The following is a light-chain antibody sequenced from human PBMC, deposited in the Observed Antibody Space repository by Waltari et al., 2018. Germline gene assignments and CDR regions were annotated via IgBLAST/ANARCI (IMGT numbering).Light chain of an antibody. CDR1: NSNIGRNS. Sequence: QSVLTQPPSASGTPGQTVTISCSGTNSNIGRNSVFWYQQLPGTAPKLLIYRDNRRPSVVPDRFSGSKSGTSASLAIRGLRSEDDGDYYCAAWDDSLSVSYVFGSGTKVTV. CDR3: AAWDDSLSVSYV. J-gene: IGLJ1*01. CDR2: RDN. V-gene: IGLV1-47*01.